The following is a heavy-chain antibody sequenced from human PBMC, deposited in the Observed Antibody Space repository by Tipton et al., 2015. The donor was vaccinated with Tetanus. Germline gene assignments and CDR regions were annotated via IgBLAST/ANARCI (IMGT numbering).Heavy chain of an antibody. Sequence: TLSLTCTVSGGSVSSGTYYWSWIRQPPGKGLEWIGYIYYTGSTNYNPSLKSRVTISIDTSKNQLSLKLSSVTAADTAVYYCARRAGASRFYYWGQGTLVTVSS. CDR1: GGSVSSGTYY. CDR3: ARRAGASRFYY. CDR2: IYYTGST. V-gene: IGHV4-61*01. J-gene: IGHJ4*02. D-gene: IGHD1-26*01.